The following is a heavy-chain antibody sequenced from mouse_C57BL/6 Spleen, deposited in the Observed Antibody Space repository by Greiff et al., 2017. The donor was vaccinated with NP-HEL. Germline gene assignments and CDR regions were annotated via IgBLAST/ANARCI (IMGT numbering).Heavy chain of an antibody. Sequence: EVQLQQSGAELVRPGASVKLSCTASGFNIKDDYMHWVKQRPEQGLEWIGWIDPENGDTEYASKFQGKATITADTSSNTAYLQLSSLTSEDTAVYYCTHSDYYGSSYFDYWGQGTT. J-gene: IGHJ2*01. CDR1: GFNIKDDY. CDR3: THSDYYGSSYFDY. CDR2: IDPENGDT. V-gene: IGHV14-4*01. D-gene: IGHD1-1*01.